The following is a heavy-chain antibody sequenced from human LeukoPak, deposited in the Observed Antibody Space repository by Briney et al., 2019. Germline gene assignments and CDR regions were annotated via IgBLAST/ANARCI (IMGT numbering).Heavy chain of an antibody. CDR2: FDPEDGET. Sequence: GASAKVSCKVSGYTRTELSMHWVRQAPGKGLEWMGGFDPEDGETIYAQKFQGRVTMTEDTSTDTAYMELSSLRSEDTAVYYCATVKVGATNYYFDYWSQGTLVTVSS. CDR1: GYTRTELS. D-gene: IGHD1-26*01. J-gene: IGHJ4*02. V-gene: IGHV1-24*01. CDR3: ATVKVGATNYYFDY.